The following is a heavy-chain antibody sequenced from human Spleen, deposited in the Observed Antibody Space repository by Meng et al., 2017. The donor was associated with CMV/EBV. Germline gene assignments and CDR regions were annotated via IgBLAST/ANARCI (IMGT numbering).Heavy chain of an antibody. CDR1: GYTFTSYE. V-gene: IGHV1-8*03. CDR3: VRGISMIVGDGLYHWFDP. D-gene: IGHD3-22*01. CDR2: MNPNSGNT. J-gene: IGHJ5*02. Sequence: ASVKVSCKASGYTFTSYEINWVRQATGQGLEWMGWMNPNSGNTGYAQKFKGRVTITRNTSINTAYMELSSLRSEDTAVYYCVRGISMIVGDGLYHWFDPWGQGTLVTVSS.